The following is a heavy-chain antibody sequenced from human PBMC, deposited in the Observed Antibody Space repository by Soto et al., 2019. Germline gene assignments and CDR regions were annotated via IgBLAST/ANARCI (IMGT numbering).Heavy chain of an antibody. CDR2: ISAYNGNT. D-gene: IGHD3-22*01. J-gene: IGHJ4*02. V-gene: IGHV1-18*04. Sequence: AASVKVSCKASGYTFTSYGISWVRQAPGQGLEWMGWISAYNGNTNYAQKLQGRVTMTTDTSTSTAYMELRSLRSDDTAVYYCARAPSYYYDSSGFWPIDYWGQGTLVTVSS. CDR1: GYTFTSYG. CDR3: ARAPSYYYDSSGFWPIDY.